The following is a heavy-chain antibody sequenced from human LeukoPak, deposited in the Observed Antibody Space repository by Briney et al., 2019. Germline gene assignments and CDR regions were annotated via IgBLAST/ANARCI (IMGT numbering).Heavy chain of an antibody. CDR3: ARVPHFGDIDY. CDR1: GFTFSSYS. V-gene: IGHV3-21*01. D-gene: IGHD3-10*01. CDR2: ISSSSSYI. Sequence: GGSLRLSCAASGFTFSSYSMNWVRQAPGKGLEWVSSISSSSSYIYYADSVKGRFTISRDNAKNSLYLQMNSLRAEDTAVYHCARVPHFGDIDYWGQGTLVTVSS. J-gene: IGHJ4*02.